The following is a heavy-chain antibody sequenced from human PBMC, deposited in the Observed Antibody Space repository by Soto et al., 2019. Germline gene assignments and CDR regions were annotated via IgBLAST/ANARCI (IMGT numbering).Heavy chain of an antibody. J-gene: IGHJ4*01. V-gene: IGHV1-8*01. Sequence: QVQLVQSGAEVSEPGASVKVSCKASGYSFTSLDINWVRQPAGQGLEWMGWMQPSTGRTGYAQKFQGRVTMTRDTSINTAYMELTTLTSDDTAFYYCARGVSAGVDYWGHGTLVTVSS. CDR2: MQPSTGRT. CDR3: ARGVSAGVDY. CDR1: GYSFTSLD. D-gene: IGHD1-26*01.